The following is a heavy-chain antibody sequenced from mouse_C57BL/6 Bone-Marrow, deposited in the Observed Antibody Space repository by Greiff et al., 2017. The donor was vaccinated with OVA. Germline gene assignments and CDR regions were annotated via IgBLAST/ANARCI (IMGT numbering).Heavy chain of an antibody. J-gene: IGHJ2*01. V-gene: IGHV14-4*01. D-gene: IGHD1-1*01. CDR3: TTGYYGSSY. Sequence: EVLLVESGAELVRPGASVKLSCTASGFNIKDDYMHWVKQRPEQGLEWIGWIDPENGDTEYASKFQGKATITADTSSNTDYLQRSSLRSEDTAVYYCTTGYYGSSYWGKGTTLTVSS. CDR1: GFNIKDDY. CDR2: IDPENGDT.